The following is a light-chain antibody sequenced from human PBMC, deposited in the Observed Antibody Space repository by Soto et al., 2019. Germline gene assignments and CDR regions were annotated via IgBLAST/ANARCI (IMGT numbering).Light chain of an antibody. Sequence: DIQMTQSPSTLSASVGDRFTITCRASQSIRSRLAWYQQKPGKAPKLLIYKASSLESGVPSRFSGSGSGTEFTLTISSLQPDDSATYYCQQYNSYWTFGQGTKVEIK. V-gene: IGKV1-5*03. J-gene: IGKJ1*01. CDR2: KAS. CDR1: QSIRSR. CDR3: QQYNSYWT.